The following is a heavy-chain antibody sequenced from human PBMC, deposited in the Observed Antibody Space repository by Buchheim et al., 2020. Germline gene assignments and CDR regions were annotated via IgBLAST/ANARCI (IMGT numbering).Heavy chain of an antibody. J-gene: IGHJ6*03. CDR2: INTNTGNP. V-gene: IGHV7-4-1*02. Sequence: QVQLVQSGSELKKPGASVKVSCKASGYTFTSYAMNWVRQAPGQGLEWMGWINTNTGNPTYAQGFTGRFVFSLDTSVSTAYLQISSLKAEDTAVYYCARGPFSEQLVSAEVGENYYYYMDVWGKGTT. CDR1: GYTFTSYA. CDR3: ARGPFSEQLVSAEVGENYYYYMDV. D-gene: IGHD6-6*01.